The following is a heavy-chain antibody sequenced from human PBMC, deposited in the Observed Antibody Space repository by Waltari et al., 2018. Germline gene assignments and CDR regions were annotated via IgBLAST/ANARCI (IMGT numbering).Heavy chain of an antibody. J-gene: IGHJ4*02. CDR3: ARSGEMKGTVDY. CDR2: NSPFFGIS. D-gene: IGHD1-1*01. Sequence: HVQLEQSGAEVKKPGSSGKVSCKASGGTFSTYTVTWVRQAPGQGLEWMGSNSPFFGISKYAQSLQARLTITVDQSTNTGYMELNNLRPEDTGVYYCARSGEMKGTVDYWGQGTLVTVSS. CDR1: GGTFSTYT. V-gene: IGHV1-69*02.